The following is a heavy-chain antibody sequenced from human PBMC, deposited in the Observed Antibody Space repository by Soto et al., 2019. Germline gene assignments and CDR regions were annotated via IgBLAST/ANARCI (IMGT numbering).Heavy chain of an antibody. CDR3: ARSVAATDYYGMDV. Sequence: NGFGENSTDFCGGRVLQMTGKGLEWMGIIYPGDSDTRYSPSFQGQVTISADKSISTAYLQWSYLKASDTAMYYCARSVAATDYYGMDVWGQGTTVTVSS. V-gene: IGHV5-51*01. CDR2: IYPGDSDT. D-gene: IGHD6-19*01. J-gene: IGHJ6*02. CDR1: GENSTDFC.